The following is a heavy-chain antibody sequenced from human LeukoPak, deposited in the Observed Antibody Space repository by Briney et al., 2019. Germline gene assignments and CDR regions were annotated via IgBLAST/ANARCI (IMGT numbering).Heavy chain of an antibody. CDR2: INHSGST. CDR3: ARVGDLGYGEKYYFDY. V-gene: IGHV4-34*01. J-gene: IGHJ4*02. Sequence: PSETLSLTCAVYGGSFSGYYWSWIRQPPGKGLEWIGEINHSGSTNYNPSLKSRVTISVDTSKDQFSLKLSSVTAADTAVYYCARVGDLGYGEKYYFDYWGQGTLVTVSS. D-gene: IGHD4/OR15-4a*01. CDR1: GGSFSGYY.